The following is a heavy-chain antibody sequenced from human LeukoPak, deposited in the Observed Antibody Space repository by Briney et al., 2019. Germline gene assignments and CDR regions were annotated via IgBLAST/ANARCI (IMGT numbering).Heavy chain of an antibody. CDR3: ARANWAYYDFWSGPNVDY. CDR2: INPNSGGT. J-gene: IGHJ4*02. Sequence: ASVKVSCKASGYTFTGYYMHWVRQAPGQPLEWMGLINPNSGGTNYAQKFQGRVTMTRDTSISTAYMELSRVRSADMAVYYCARANWAYYDFWSGPNVDYWGQGTLVTVSS. CDR1: GYTFTGYY. D-gene: IGHD3-3*01. V-gene: IGHV1-2*02.